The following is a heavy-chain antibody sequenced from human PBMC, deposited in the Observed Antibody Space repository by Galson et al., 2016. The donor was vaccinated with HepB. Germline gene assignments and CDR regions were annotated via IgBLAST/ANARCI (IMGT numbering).Heavy chain of an antibody. CDR2: IYVGDSDT. V-gene: IGHV5-51*01. CDR1: GYSFTSNW. J-gene: IGHJ6*03. CDR3: PRHRPNSFGSPSYFYYMDV. Sequence: SGAEVKKPGESLKISCKGSGYSFTSNWIGWVRQMPGKGLEWMGIIYVGDSDTRYSPSFEGQVTISADKTISTVYLQWSSLKASDTAMYCCPRHRPNSFGSPSYFYYMDVWGKGTTGTVSS. D-gene: IGHD5-18*01.